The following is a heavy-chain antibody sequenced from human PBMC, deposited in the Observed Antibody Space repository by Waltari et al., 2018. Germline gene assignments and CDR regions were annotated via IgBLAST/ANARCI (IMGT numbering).Heavy chain of an antibody. J-gene: IGHJ4*02. CDR1: GFTLSHYW. V-gene: IGHV3-7*01. CDR3: VRNRGWQQFDF. CDR2: IKEDGGRK. Sequence: EVQLVESGGGLVPPGGSLRLCCAASGFTLSHYWMGWVRQAPGKGLEWVAGIKEDGGRKDYVDSVKGRFTISRDNAKSTLYLQINSLRAEDTAVFYCVRNRGWQQFDFWGQGTLVTVSS. D-gene: IGHD2-15*01.